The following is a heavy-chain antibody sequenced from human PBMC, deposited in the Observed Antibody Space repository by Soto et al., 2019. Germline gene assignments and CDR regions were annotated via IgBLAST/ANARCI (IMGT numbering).Heavy chain of an antibody. CDR3: VRTYYYDSSGYGHLDY. CDR1: GFTFSSYS. V-gene: IGHV3-21*01. CDR2: ISSSSSYI. D-gene: IGHD3-22*01. J-gene: IGHJ4*02. Sequence: EVQLVESGGGLVKPGGSLRLSCAASGFTFSSYSMNWVRQAPGKGLQWVSSISSSSSYIYYADSVKGRFTISRDNAKNSLYLQMNSLRAEDTAVYYCVRTYYYDSSGYGHLDYWGQGTLVTVSS.